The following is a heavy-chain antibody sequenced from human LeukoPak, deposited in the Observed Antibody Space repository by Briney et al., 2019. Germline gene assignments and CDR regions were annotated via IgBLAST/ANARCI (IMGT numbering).Heavy chain of an antibody. Sequence: GGSLRLSCAASGFTVSSNYMSWVRQAPGKGLEWVSVIYSGGRTYYAASVKGRFTIFRDDSKNTLYLKMNSLRAEDTAVYYCSRETTGSVTAFFDYWGQGTLVTVSS. CDR1: GFTVSSNY. CDR3: SRETTGSVTAFFDY. J-gene: IGHJ4*02. V-gene: IGHV3-66*01. D-gene: IGHD2-21*02. CDR2: IYSGGRT.